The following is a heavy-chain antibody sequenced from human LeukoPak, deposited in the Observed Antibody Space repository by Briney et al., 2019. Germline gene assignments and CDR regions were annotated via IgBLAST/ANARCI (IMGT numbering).Heavy chain of an antibody. J-gene: IGHJ4*02. Sequence: PGGSLRLSCAASGFTFSSYAMSWVSQAPGKGLEWVSAISGSGGSTYYADSVKGRFTISRDNSKNTLYLQMNSLRAEDTAVYYCAKASIAVTTPFDYWGQGTLVTVSS. CDR1: GFTFSSYA. CDR3: AKASIAVTTPFDY. CDR2: ISGSGGST. V-gene: IGHV3-23*01. D-gene: IGHD4-17*01.